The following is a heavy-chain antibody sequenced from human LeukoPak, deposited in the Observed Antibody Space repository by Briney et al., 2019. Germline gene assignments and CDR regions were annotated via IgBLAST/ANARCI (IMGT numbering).Heavy chain of an antibody. CDR1: GFTFSSYA. J-gene: IGHJ6*02. CDR2: ISGSGGST. V-gene: IGHV3-23*01. Sequence: PGGSLRLSCAASGFTFSSYAMSWVRQAPGKGLEWASAISGSGGSTYYADSVKGRFTISRDNSKNTLYLQMNSLRAEDTAVYYCAKVSVWSGYYSGMDVWGQGTTVTVSS. CDR3: AKVSVWSGYYSGMDV. D-gene: IGHD3-3*01.